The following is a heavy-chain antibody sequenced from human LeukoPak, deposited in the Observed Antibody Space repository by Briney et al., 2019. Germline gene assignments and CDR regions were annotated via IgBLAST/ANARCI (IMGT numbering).Heavy chain of an antibody. D-gene: IGHD3-10*01. CDR3: ARLHFYGSGSNLDY. V-gene: IGHV4-4*07. Sequence: PAETLSLTCTVSGGSISSYYWSWIRQPAGKGLEWIGRIYTSGSTNYNPSLKSRVTMSVDTSKNQFSLKLSSVTAADTAVYYCARLHFYGSGSNLDYWGQGTLVTVTS. CDR2: IYTSGST. CDR1: GGSISSYY. J-gene: IGHJ4*02.